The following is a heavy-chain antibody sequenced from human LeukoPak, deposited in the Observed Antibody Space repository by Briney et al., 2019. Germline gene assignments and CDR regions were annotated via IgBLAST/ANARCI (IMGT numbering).Heavy chain of an antibody. V-gene: IGHV3-48*03. D-gene: IGHD2/OR15-2a*01. CDR1: GFGFGQYE. CDR3: AKDFPHFYEVPHGMDV. J-gene: IGHJ6*02. CDR2: ISVRAGTI. Sequence: SGGSLRLSCAASGFGFGQYEMTWVRQAPGKGLEWIAYISVRAGTIYYGDSAEGRFTISRDDAKNSLYLQMNGLRVEDTAIYYRAKDFPHFYEVPHGMDVWGQGTPGTV.